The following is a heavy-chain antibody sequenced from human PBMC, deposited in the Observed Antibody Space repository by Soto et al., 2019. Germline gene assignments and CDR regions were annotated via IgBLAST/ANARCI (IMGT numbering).Heavy chain of an antibody. D-gene: IGHD6-19*01. Sequence: GESLKISCKGSGYRFTNYWIGWVRQMPGKGLEWMGIIYPGDSDTRYSPSFQGQVTISADKSINTAYLQWSSLKASDTAMYYWARSRRGAYSSGWYSLSGYYNYGIDVWGQGTKVTVSS. CDR3: ARSRRGAYSSGWYSLSGYYNYGIDV. J-gene: IGHJ6*02. V-gene: IGHV5-51*01. CDR1: GYRFTNYW. CDR2: IYPGDSDT.